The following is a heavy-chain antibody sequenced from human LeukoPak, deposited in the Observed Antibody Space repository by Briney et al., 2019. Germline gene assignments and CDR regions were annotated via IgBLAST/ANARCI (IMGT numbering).Heavy chain of an antibody. Sequence: PSGTLSLTCAVSGGPISSSNWWSWVRQPPGKGLEWIGEIYHSGSTNYNPSLKSRVTISLDKSKNQFSLKLSSVTAADTAVYYCARGPGSHFDYWGQGTLVTVSS. CDR2: IYHSGST. D-gene: IGHD1-26*01. CDR1: GGPISSSNW. CDR3: ARGPGSHFDY. V-gene: IGHV4-4*02. J-gene: IGHJ4*02.